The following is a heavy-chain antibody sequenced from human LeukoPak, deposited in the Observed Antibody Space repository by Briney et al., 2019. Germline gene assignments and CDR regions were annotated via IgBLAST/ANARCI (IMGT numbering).Heavy chain of an antibody. J-gene: IGHJ6*02. D-gene: IGHD3-9*01. Sequence: SETLSLTCAVYGGSFSGYYWSWIRQPPGKGLEWIGEINHSGSTNYNPSLKSRVTISVDKSKNQFSLKLSSVTAADTAVYYCARVVRYFDSRMDVWGQGTTVTVSS. CDR3: ARVVRYFDSRMDV. V-gene: IGHV4-34*01. CDR2: INHSGST. CDR1: GGSFSGYY.